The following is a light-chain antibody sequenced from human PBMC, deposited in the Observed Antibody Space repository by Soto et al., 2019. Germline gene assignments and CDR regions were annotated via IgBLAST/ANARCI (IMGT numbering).Light chain of an antibody. CDR3: QQYNNWPAIT. CDR2: AAS. CDR1: QTVTSSY. J-gene: IGKJ5*01. V-gene: IGKV3-20*01. Sequence: EIVLTPSPGTPSLSPGERATLSCRASQTVTSSYLAWYQQKPGQAPRLLIYAASSRATGIPDRFSGSGSGTEFTLTISSLQSEDFTVYYCQQYNNWPAITFGQGTRLEIK.